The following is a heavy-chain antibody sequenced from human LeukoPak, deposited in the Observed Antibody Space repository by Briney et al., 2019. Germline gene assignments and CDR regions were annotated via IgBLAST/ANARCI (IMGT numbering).Heavy chain of an antibody. D-gene: IGHD6-19*01. V-gene: IGHV3-21*01. CDR3: ATNIAVAGTKGY. CDR2: ISSSSYI. Sequence: GGSLRLSCAASGFTFSSYSMNWVRQAPGKGLEWVSSISSSSYIYYADSVKGRFTISRDNAKNSLYLQMNSLRAEDTAVYYCATNIAVAGTKGYWGQGTLVTVSS. J-gene: IGHJ4*02. CDR1: GFTFSSYS.